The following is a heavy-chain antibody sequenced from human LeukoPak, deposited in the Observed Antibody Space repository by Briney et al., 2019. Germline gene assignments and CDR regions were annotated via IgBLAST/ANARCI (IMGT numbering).Heavy chain of an antibody. CDR1: GGSFSGYY. CDR2: INHSGST. CDR3: ARTLSVVVTAIHFDY. Sequence: PSETLSLTCAVYGGSFSGYYWSWIRQPPGKGLEWIGEINHSGSTNYNPSLKSRVTISVDTPKNQFSLKLSSVTAADTAVYYCARTLSVVVTAIHFDYWGQGTLVTVSS. D-gene: IGHD2-21*02. J-gene: IGHJ4*02. V-gene: IGHV4-34*01.